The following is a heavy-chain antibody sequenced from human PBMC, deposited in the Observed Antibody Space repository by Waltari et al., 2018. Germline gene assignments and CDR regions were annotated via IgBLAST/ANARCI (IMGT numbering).Heavy chain of an antibody. Sequence: EVQLLESGGGLVQPGGSLRLSCAASGFPFSSYAMSWVRQAPGTGLEWVSVIYSGGSTYYADSVKGRFTISRDNSKNTLYLQMNSLRAEDTAVYYCAKDGYYDSSFFDYWGQGTLVTVSS. CDR3: AKDGYYDSSFFDY. CDR2: IYSGGST. V-gene: IGHV3-23*03. D-gene: IGHD3-22*01. CDR1: GFPFSSYA. J-gene: IGHJ4*02.